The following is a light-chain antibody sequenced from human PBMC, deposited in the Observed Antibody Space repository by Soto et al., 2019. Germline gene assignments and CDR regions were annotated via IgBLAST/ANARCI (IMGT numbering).Light chain of an antibody. J-gene: IGLJ2*01. CDR2: NVN. CDR1: SSDVGGYDY. Sequence: QSALTQVASVSGSPGQSITISCTGTSSDVGGYDYVSWYQQHPGKAPKLMIYNVNYRPSGVSDPFSGSKSGDTASLTISGLQAEDEANYYCSSYTSTATVVFGGGTKLTVL. CDR3: SSYTSTATVV. V-gene: IGLV2-14*03.